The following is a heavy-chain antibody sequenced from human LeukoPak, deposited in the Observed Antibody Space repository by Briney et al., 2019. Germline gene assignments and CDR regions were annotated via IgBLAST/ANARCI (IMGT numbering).Heavy chain of an antibody. CDR1: GLTFSDYY. CDR3: ARALAGYYFDN. D-gene: IGHD6-19*01. J-gene: IGHJ4*02. Sequence: GGSLRLSCAASGLTFSDYYMTWIRQAPGKGLEWVSYISSSSTYDTTYADSVKGRFTISRDNTKNSLYLQMNILRAEDTAVYYCARALAGYYFDNWGQGTLVTVSS. CDR2: ISSSSTYDT. V-gene: IGHV3-11*05.